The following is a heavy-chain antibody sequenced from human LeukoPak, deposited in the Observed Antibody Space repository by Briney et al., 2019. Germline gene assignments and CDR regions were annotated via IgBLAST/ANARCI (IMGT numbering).Heavy chain of an antibody. CDR2: MYYSGNT. V-gene: IGHV4-39*01. J-gene: IGHJ5*02. Sequence: SETLSLTCAVSGGSVSSSNDYWGWIGQPPGKGLEWIGSMYYSGNTYYNPSLKSRVTISVDTSKNQFSLKLSSVTAADTAIYYCARRLTMIVVVTGWFDPWGQGTLVTVSS. CDR3: ARRLTMIVVVTGWFDP. D-gene: IGHD3-22*01. CDR1: GGSVSSSNDY.